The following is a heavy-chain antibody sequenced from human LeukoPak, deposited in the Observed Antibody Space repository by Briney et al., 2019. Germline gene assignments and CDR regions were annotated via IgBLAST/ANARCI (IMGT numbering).Heavy chain of an antibody. CDR1: GYTFTGYY. CDR2: INPNSGGT. D-gene: IGHD6-13*01. V-gene: IGHV1-2*02. J-gene: IGHJ5*02. CDR3: AREATPGTNWFDP. Sequence: ASVKVSCKASGYTFTGYYMHWVRQAPGQGLEWMGWINPNSGGTNYVQKFQGRVTMTRDTSISTAYMELNRLKSDDTAVYFCAREATPGTNWFDPWGQGTLVTVSS.